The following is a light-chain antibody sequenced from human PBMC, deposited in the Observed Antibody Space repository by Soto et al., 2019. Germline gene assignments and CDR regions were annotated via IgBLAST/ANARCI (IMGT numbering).Light chain of an antibody. Sequence: EIVLTQSPGTLSLSPGERATLSCRAGQSVSSSYLAWYQQKPGQAPRLLIYGASTRATGIPARFSGSGSGTEFTLTISSLQSEDFAVYYCQQYNNWPRVTFGGGTKV. CDR2: GAS. CDR3: QQYNNWPRVT. CDR1: QSVSSSY. J-gene: IGKJ4*01. V-gene: IGKV3-15*01.